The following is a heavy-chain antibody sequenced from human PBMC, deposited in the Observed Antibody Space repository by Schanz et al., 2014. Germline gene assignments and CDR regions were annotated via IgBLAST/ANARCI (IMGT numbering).Heavy chain of an antibody. D-gene: IGHD2-15*01. CDR1: GFTFSSYW. Sequence: EVQLVESGGGLVQPGGSLRLSCAASGFTFSSYWMSWVRQAPGEGLEWVANIKQDGSEKYYVDSVKGRFTISRDNSKNTLYLQMNSLRAEDTAVYYCARDKGGLIPFDYWGQGTLVAVSS. CDR2: IKQDGSEK. V-gene: IGHV3-7*01. J-gene: IGHJ4*02. CDR3: ARDKGGLIPFDY.